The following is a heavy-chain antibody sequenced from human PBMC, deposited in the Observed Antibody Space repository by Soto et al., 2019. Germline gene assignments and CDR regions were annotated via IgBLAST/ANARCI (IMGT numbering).Heavy chain of an antibody. D-gene: IGHD6-19*01. J-gene: IGHJ5*02. Sequence: QVQLVQSGAEVKKPGASVKVSCKDSGYTFTSYGISWVRQAPGQGLACRGWISAYNGNTNYAQKLQGRDTMTTATATSTAYMELRSLRSDDTAVYYCARPWEDGYSSGWYWFDPWGQGTLVTVSS. V-gene: IGHV1-18*04. CDR2: ISAYNGNT. CDR1: GYTFTSYG. CDR3: ARPWEDGYSSGWYWFDP.